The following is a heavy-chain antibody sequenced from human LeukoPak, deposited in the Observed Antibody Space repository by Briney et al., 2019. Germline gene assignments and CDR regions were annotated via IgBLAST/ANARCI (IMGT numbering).Heavy chain of an antibody. V-gene: IGHV3-23*01. D-gene: IGHD1-1*01. J-gene: IGHJ4*02. CDR2: ISGSGGRT. CDR1: GFTFSRNA. Sequence: TGGSLRLSCAASGFTFSRNATNWVRQAPGKGLEWVSSISGSGGRTYYADSVKGRFTVSRDNSMNTLYLQMNGLTAEDTAVYYCAKDLDYNWGFDYWGQGTLVTVSS. CDR3: AKDLDYNWGFDY.